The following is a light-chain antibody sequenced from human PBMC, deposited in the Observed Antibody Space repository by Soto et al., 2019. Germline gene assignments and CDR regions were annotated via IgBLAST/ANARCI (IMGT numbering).Light chain of an antibody. Sequence: QSVLTQPPSVSGAPGQRVTISCTGSSSNIGAGFDVHWYHQIAGTAPKLLIYGNDNRPSGVPDRFSGSKSGTSASLAITGLQAGDEADFYCQSYDTSLSALVFGGGTKLTVL. CDR2: GND. CDR1: SSNIGAGFD. J-gene: IGLJ2*01. V-gene: IGLV1-40*01. CDR3: QSYDTSLSALV.